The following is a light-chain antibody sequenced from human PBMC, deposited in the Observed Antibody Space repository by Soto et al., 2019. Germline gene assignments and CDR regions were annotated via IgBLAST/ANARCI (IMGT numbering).Light chain of an antibody. CDR2: DAS. V-gene: IGKV1-33*01. CDR3: QQYNNRPYT. J-gene: IGKJ2*01. CDR1: QAISKY. Sequence: DIQMTQSPSSLSASLGDRVTITCQASQAISKYLHWYHQRPGKAPILVIYDASNLEAGAPSRFSGGGSGTSFTLTISSLQPEDIGTYFCQQYNNRPYTFGQGTKLDIK.